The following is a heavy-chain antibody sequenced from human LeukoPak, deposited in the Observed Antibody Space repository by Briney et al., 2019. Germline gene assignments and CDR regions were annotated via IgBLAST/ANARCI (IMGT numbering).Heavy chain of an antibody. V-gene: IGHV4-59*12. CDR2: IYYSGST. Sequence: SETLSLTCTVSGGSISSYYWSWIRQPPGKGLEWIGYIYYSGSTNYNPSLKSRVTISVDTSKNQFSLKLSSVTAADTAVYYRARDGSNYAPGYFDYWGQGTLVTVSS. D-gene: IGHD4-11*01. J-gene: IGHJ4*02. CDR3: ARDGSNYAPGYFDY. CDR1: GGSISSYY.